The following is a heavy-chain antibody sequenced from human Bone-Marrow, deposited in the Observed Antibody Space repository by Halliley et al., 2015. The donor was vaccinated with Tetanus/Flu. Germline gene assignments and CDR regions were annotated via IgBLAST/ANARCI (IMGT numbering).Heavy chain of an antibody. CDR1: GYSFTSHW. CDR3: ARRGNYSYYTMDV. V-gene: IGHV5-51*01. J-gene: IGHJ6*02. CDR2: IYPADSDT. D-gene: IGHD5-12*01. Sequence: VQLVQSGAEVKEPGESLKISCKGSGYSFTSHWIAWVRQMPGKGLEWMGIIYPADSDTRYSPPFQGQVTMSVDKSISTAFLQWSSLKASDTASYYCARRGNYSYYTMDVWGQGTTVTVSS.